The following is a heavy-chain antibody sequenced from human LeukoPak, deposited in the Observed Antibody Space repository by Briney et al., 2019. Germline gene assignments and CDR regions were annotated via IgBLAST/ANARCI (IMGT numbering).Heavy chain of an antibody. D-gene: IGHD1-20*01. J-gene: IGHJ4*02. Sequence: SVKVSCKASGYTFTGYFMHWVRQVPGQGPEWMGWIHPISGDTNYAQKFQGWVTLTRDTSISTAYMDLSRLTSDDTAVYYCARGLINGHDFDYWGQGTLVTVSS. V-gene: IGHV1-2*04. CDR2: IHPISGDT. CDR3: ARGLINGHDFDY. CDR1: GYTFTGYF.